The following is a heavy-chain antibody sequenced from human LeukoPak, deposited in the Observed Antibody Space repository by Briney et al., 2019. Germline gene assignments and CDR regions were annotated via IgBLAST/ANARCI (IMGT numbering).Heavy chain of an antibody. CDR1: GFTFSSYS. D-gene: IGHD1-26*01. CDR2: ISSSSSYI. J-gene: IGHJ4*02. Sequence: AGGSLRLFCAASGFTFSSYSMNWVRQAPGKGLEWVSSISSSSSYIYYADSVKGRFTISRDNAKNSLYLQMNSLRAEDTALYYCARSSATGNFDYWGQGTLVTVSS. CDR3: ARSSATGNFDY. V-gene: IGHV3-21*04.